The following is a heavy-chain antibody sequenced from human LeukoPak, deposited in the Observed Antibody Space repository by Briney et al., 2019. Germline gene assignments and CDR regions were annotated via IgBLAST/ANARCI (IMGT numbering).Heavy chain of an antibody. J-gene: IGHJ6*02. D-gene: IGHD6-13*01. V-gene: IGHV4-59*12. CDR2: IYHSGST. CDR1: GGSTSSYY. CDR3: ARGEAAAGTVYYYGMDV. Sequence: SSETLSLTCTVSGGSTSSYYWSWIRQPPGKGLEWIGYIYHSGSTYYNPSLKSRVTISVDRSKNQFSLKLSSVTAADTAVYYCARGEAAAGTVYYYGMDVWGQGTTVTVSS.